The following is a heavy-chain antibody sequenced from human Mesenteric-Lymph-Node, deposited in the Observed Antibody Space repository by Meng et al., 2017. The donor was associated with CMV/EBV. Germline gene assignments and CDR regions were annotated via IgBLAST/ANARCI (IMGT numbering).Heavy chain of an antibody. J-gene: IGHJ4*02. CDR2: VHHSGTT. Sequence: QLPLQESGPGLVKPSETLSFSCIVSGVSISNSTYYWTWIRQPPGKGLEWIGSVHHSGTTYYNPSLKGRLTISVDTSANLFSLRLTTVTAADTATYYCARRGNYDSDYSEYWGQGTLVTVSS. CDR3: ARRGNYDSDYSEY. V-gene: IGHV4-39*01. CDR1: GVSISNSTYY. D-gene: IGHD3-22*01.